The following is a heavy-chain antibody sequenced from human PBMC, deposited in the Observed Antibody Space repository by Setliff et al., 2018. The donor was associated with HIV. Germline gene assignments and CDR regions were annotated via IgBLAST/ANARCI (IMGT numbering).Heavy chain of an antibody. D-gene: IGHD6-13*01. CDR1: GFTFRTYA. CDR3: RAAVGGTSYFDF. Sequence: PGGSLRLSCVGSGFTFRTYAMSWVRQAPGKGLEWVSAISGSGGTTYYADSVKGRFTISRDNSKNTVYLQMSSLRVEDTAVYYCRAAVGGTSYFDFWGQGTLVTVSS. V-gene: IGHV3-23*01. J-gene: IGHJ4*02. CDR2: ISGSGGTT.